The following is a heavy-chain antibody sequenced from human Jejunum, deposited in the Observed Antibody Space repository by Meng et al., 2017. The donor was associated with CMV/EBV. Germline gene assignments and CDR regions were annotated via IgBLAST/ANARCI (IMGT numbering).Heavy chain of an antibody. CDR2: ISPIFDTP. CDR3: ARSYNWNNGYYFDY. D-gene: IGHD1/OR15-1a*01. CDR1: AGSCSSYG. Sequence: SAGSCSSYGIRGVRQAPGQGLEWMGEISPIFDTPDYAQKFQGRFTITTEESKSTDYMGLSSLRSEDTAVYFCARSYNWNNGYYFDYWGQGTLVTVSS. V-gene: IGHV1-69*05. J-gene: IGHJ4*02.